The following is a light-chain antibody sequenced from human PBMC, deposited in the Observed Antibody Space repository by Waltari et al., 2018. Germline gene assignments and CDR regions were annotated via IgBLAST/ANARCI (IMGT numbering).Light chain of an antibody. Sequence: DIQLTQSPSSVSASVGDRVTLTFRASRDYGNWLAWFQQKTGKAPKLLIYAAYALQRGVPSRFSGSGSGTEFTLTINDLQPEDFATYYCQQAHTFPLTFGGGTK. CDR2: AAY. CDR1: RDYGNW. V-gene: IGKV1-12*01. J-gene: IGKJ4*01. CDR3: QQAHTFPLT.